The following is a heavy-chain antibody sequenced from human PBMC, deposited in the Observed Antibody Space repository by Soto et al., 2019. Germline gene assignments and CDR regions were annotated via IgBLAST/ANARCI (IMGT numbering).Heavy chain of an antibody. Sequence: ASVKVSCKASGYTFTSYDINWVRQATGQGLEWMGWMNPNSGNTGYAQKFQGRVTMTRNTSISTAYMELSSLRSEDTAVYYCARSRGWYGYSDYWGQGTLVTVSS. D-gene: IGHD6-19*01. V-gene: IGHV1-8*01. J-gene: IGHJ4*02. CDR1: GYTFTSYD. CDR2: MNPNSGNT. CDR3: ARSRGWYGYSDY.